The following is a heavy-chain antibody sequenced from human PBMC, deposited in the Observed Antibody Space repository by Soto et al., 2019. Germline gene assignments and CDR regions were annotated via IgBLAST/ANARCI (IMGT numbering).Heavy chain of an antibody. Sequence: PGGSLRLSCAVSGVTLSNVWMNWVRQAPGKGPEWVGRIKSKTDGGTVEYAAPVKDRFTIPRDDSENTLYLQMNSLKTEDTAVYYCSHGYYQYFESWGQGTLVTVSS. V-gene: IGHV3-15*07. CDR3: SHGYYQYFES. CDR2: IKSKTDGGTV. D-gene: IGHD5-18*01. CDR1: GVTLSNVW. J-gene: IGHJ4*02.